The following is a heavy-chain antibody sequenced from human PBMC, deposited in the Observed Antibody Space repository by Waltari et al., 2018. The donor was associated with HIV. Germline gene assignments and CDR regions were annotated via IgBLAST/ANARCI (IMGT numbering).Heavy chain of an antibody. D-gene: IGHD3-22*01. Sequence: QLQLVQSGAEVKKPGASVKMSCKASGYTFTAYYMPWVRQAPGQGLEWMGWINPKSGVTNYAPKFQGRVTMTRDTTVTTAYMELNSLRSDDSAMYFCATYYYDNSGHPYFDYWGQGTQVTVSS. CDR2: INPKSGVT. V-gene: IGHV1-2*02. J-gene: IGHJ4*02. CDR3: ATYYYDNSGHPYFDY. CDR1: GYTFTAYY.